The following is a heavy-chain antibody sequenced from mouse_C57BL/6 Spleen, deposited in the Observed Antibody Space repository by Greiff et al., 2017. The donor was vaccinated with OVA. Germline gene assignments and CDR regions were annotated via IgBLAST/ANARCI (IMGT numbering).Heavy chain of an antibody. CDR3: ARRGYDYDEGVGYAMDY. CDR2: IDPNSGGT. D-gene: IGHD2-4*01. V-gene: IGHV1-72*01. Sequence: VQLQQPGAELVKPGASVTLSCKASGYTFTSYWMHWVKQRPGRGLEWIGRIDPNSGGTKYNEKFKSKATLPVDKPSSTAYMQLSSLTSEDSAVYYCARRGYDYDEGVGYAMDYWGQGTSVTVSS. J-gene: IGHJ4*01. CDR1: GYTFTSYW.